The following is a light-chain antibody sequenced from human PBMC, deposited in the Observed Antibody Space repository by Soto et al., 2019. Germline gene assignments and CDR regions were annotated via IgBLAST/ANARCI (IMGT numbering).Light chain of an antibody. CDR2: GAS. Sequence: EIVMTQSPATLSVSPGERATLSCRASQSVSSNLAWYQQKPGQAPRLLIYGASTRATGIPARFSGSGSGTEFTLTISSLQSEDFAVYYCRQYNNWLWTFGQGTKV. J-gene: IGKJ1*01. CDR3: RQYNNWLWT. CDR1: QSVSSN. V-gene: IGKV3-15*01.